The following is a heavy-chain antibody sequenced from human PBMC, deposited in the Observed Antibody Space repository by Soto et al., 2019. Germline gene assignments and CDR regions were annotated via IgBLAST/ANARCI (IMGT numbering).Heavy chain of an antibody. V-gene: IGHV4-30-4*01. Sequence: SETLSLTCTVSGGSVTSDEDYWAWIRQSPGKGLEWIGYISNSGSTGYNPSLKTRLSMSVGRSKNQFTLRLTSVTAADTAVYLCATESGSTYGYFDHWGQGTQVTVSS. D-gene: IGHD5-18*01. J-gene: IGHJ4*02. CDR2: ISNSGST. CDR1: GGSVTSDEDY. CDR3: ATESGSTYGYFDH.